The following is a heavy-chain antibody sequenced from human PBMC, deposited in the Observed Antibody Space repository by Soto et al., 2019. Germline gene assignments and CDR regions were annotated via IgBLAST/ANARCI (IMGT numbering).Heavy chain of an antibody. V-gene: IGHV1-18*01. CDR1: GYTFTSYG. J-gene: IGHJ5*02. CDR2: ISAYNGNT. D-gene: IGHD6-13*01. CDR3: ARDNMGVIAAAERGWFDP. Sequence: ASVKVSCKASGYTFTSYGISWVRQAPGQGLEWMGWISAYNGNTNYAQKLQGRVTMTTDTSTSTAYMELRSLRSGDTAVYYCARDNMGVIAAAERGWFDPWGQGTLVTVSS.